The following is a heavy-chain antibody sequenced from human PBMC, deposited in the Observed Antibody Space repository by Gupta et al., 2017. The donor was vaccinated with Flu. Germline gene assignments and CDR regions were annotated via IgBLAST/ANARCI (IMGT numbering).Heavy chain of an antibody. J-gene: IGHJ4*02. CDR1: SNCW. D-gene: IGHD6-13*01. CDR3: ARLDGYTAFDY. Sequence: SNCWSVWVRQAPGKGLEWVANIKPDGNEKHYVDSVKGRFTISRDNAKNSLYLQMSSLRAVDTALYYCARLDGYTAFDYWGQGTPVTVSS. V-gene: IGHV3-7*01. CDR2: IKPDGNEK.